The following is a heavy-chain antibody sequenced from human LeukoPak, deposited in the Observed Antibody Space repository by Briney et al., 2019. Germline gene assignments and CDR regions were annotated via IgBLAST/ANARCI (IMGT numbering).Heavy chain of an antibody. CDR1: GGSISSGGYS. CDR2: IYHSGST. V-gene: IGHV4-30-2*01. CDR3: ARDRGGGVDY. D-gene: IGHD2-15*01. J-gene: IGHJ4*02. Sequence: SETLSLTCAVSGGSISSGGYSWSWMRPPQGQGLEWIGYIYHSGSTYYNPSLKSRVTISVDRSKNQFSLKLSSVTAADTAVYYCARDRGGGVDYWGQGTLVTVSS.